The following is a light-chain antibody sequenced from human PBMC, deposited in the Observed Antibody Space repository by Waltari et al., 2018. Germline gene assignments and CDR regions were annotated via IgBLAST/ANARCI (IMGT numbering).Light chain of an antibody. V-gene: IGKV2-28*01. CDR2: LGS. J-gene: IGKJ5*01. Sequence: DLVMTQSPPSLAVIAGEPASISCRSSHILLHSHGYNYLDWYRQKPGQAPKLLIYLGSRWESGVPERFSGSGSGTDYTLEISRVEAEDIGAYYCVQDVKMPDTFGQGTRLEI. CDR1: HILLHSHGYNY. CDR3: VQDVKMPDT.